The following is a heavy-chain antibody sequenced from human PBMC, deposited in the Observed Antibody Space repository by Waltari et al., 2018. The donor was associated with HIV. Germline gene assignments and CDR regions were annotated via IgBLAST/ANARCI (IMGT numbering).Heavy chain of an antibody. CDR3: ARDPEMATKWGY. D-gene: IGHD5-12*01. CDR2: IYSGGST. CDR1: GFTVSSHY. Sequence: EVQLVVSGGGLIQPGGSLRIPCAASGFTVSSHYMSWVRQAPGKGLGWVSVIYSGGSTYYADSVKGRFTISRDNSKNTLYLQMNSLRAEDTAVYYCARDPEMATKWGYWGQGTLVTVSS. J-gene: IGHJ4*02. V-gene: IGHV3-53*01.